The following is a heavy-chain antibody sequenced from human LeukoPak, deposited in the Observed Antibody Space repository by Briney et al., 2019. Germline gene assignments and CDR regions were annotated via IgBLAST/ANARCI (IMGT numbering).Heavy chain of an antibody. D-gene: IGHD5-24*01. J-gene: IGHJ4*02. Sequence: PSETLSLTCTVSGYPISSGYYWGWIRQPPGKGLEWIGSIYHSGSTYYNPSLKSRFTISVDTSKNQFSLKLSSVTAADTAVYYCARGMEMATIGFDYWGQGTLVTVSS. CDR3: ARGMEMATIGFDY. V-gene: IGHV4-38-2*02. CDR2: IYHSGST. CDR1: GYPISSGYY.